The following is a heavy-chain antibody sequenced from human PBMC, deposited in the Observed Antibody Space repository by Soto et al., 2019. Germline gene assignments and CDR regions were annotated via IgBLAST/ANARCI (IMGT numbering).Heavy chain of an antibody. Sequence: QVQLQAAGPGLVKPSQTLSLTCTVSGGSITSDNYSWTWIRQPPGTGLEWIGYIYYSGSTYYNPSLKSRVTISVDKAKNQLSLRLSSVTAADKSVYYCARAQLVGYYFDSWGQGTLVTVS. CDR3: ARAQLVGYYFDS. CDR2: IYYSGST. D-gene: IGHD2-2*01. V-gene: IGHV4-30-4*08. J-gene: IGHJ4*02. CDR1: GGSITSDNYS.